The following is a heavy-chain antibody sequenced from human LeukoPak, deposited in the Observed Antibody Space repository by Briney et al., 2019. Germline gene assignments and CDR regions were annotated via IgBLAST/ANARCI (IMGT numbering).Heavy chain of an antibody. Sequence: PGGSLRLSCAASGFTFSSYWMNWVRQAPGKGLEWVANIKQDGSEKYYVDSVKGRFTISRDNAKNSLYLQMNGLRAEDTAVYYCARTRPENYGSGSYYMVWGQGTLVTVSS. CDR2: IKQDGSEK. V-gene: IGHV3-7*03. CDR1: GFTFSSYW. CDR3: ARTRPENYGSGSYYMV. D-gene: IGHD3-10*01. J-gene: IGHJ4*02.